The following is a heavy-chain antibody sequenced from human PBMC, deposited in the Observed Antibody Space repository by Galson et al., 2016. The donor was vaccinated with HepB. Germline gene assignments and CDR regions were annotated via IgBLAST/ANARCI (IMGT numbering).Heavy chain of an antibody. D-gene: IGHD2-21*01. J-gene: IGHJ6*04. Sequence: SLRLSCAASGFNFEGYAMHWVRQAPGKGLEWVSGISWNSGAKGYADSVKGRFTISRENTKNSLYLQMNSLRAEDTALYYCAKDRGGVIAAPGKYYFYGMDVWGKGTTVTVAS. CDR3: AKDRGGVIAAPGKYYFYGMDV. CDR2: ISWNSGAK. CDR1: GFNFEGYA. V-gene: IGHV3-9*01.